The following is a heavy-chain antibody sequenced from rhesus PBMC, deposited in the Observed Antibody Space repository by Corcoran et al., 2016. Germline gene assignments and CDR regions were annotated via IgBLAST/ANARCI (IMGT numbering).Heavy chain of an antibody. J-gene: IGHJ4*01. CDR3: AREIYGGGVDY. CDR1: GGSISRGYYY. D-gene: IGHD4-29*01. V-gene: IGHV4-122*02. Sequence: QVQLQESGPGLVKPSETLSLTCAVSGGSISRGYYYWSWIRQPPGKGLEWFGYITYSRSASYNPSLKRRVTISRDTSKNQFSLKLGSVTAEDTAVYYCAREIYGGGVDYWGQGVLVTVSS. CDR2: ITYSRSA.